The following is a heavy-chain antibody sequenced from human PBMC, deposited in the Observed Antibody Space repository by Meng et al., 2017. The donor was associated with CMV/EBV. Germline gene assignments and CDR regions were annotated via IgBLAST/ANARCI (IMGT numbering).Heavy chain of an antibody. CDR3: AGTSPGYTSSWYDY. Sequence: SETLSLTCTVSGGSISSYYWSWIRQPPGKGLEWIGYIYYSGRTNYNPSLKSRVIISVDTSKKQFSLKLSSVTAADTAVYYCAGTSPGYTSSWYDYWGQGTLVTVSS. D-gene: IGHD6-13*01. V-gene: IGHV4-59*01. CDR2: IYYSGRT. J-gene: IGHJ4*02. CDR1: GGSISSYY.